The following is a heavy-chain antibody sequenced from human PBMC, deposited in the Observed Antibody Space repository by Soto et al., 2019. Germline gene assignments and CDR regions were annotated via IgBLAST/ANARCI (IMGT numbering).Heavy chain of an antibody. D-gene: IGHD5-18*01. CDR1: GFTFSSYG. Sequence: GGSLRLSCAASGFTFSSYGMHWVRQAPGKGLEWVAVIWYDGSNKYYADSVKGRFTISRDNSKNTLYLQMNSLRAEDTAVYYCARDPHPPRPRGYSYGDAAALDYWGQGTLVTVSS. CDR2: IWYDGSNK. CDR3: ARDPHPPRPRGYSYGDAAALDY. V-gene: IGHV3-33*01. J-gene: IGHJ4*02.